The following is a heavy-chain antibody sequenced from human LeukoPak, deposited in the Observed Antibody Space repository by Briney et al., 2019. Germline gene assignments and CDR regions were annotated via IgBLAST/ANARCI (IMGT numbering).Heavy chain of an antibody. CDR2: VHPVTGGT. CDR1: GYTFTTYL. J-gene: IGHJ3*02. V-gene: IGHV1-46*01. D-gene: IGHD1-26*01. CDR3: ARDPANGRSDAYDI. Sequence: ASVKVSCKASGYTFTTYLIHWARQAPGQGLEWMGEVHPVTGGTNYAQRFQGRVTMTRDTSTSTVYMELSSLGSEDTAVYFCARDPANGRSDAYDIWGQGTMVNVSS.